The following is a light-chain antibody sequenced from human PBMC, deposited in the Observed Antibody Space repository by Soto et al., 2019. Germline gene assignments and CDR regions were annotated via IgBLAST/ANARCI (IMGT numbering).Light chain of an antibody. Sequence: EVVLTQSPATLSLSPGERATLSCRASQSVSNYLDWFQQKPGQAPRLLIYDASTRATGIPARFSGSGSGTDFTLTISSREPEDFAVYYCQQRSNWPPITFGQGTRLEIK. J-gene: IGKJ5*01. CDR2: DAS. CDR1: QSVSNY. V-gene: IGKV3-11*01. CDR3: QQRSNWPPIT.